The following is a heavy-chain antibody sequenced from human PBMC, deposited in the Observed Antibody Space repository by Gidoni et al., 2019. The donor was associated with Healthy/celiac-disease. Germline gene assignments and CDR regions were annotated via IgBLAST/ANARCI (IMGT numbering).Heavy chain of an antibody. J-gene: IGHJ5*02. Sequence: QVQLQESGPGLVQLSETLSRTCTVSGGSVSSGSYYWSCIRQPPGKGLEWIGYSYYSGSTNYNPALKSRVTISVDTSKNQVSLKLSSVTAADTAVYYCAREEDIAAAGGFDPWGQGTLVTVSS. CDR2: SYYSGST. V-gene: IGHV4-61*01. D-gene: IGHD6-13*01. CDR3: AREEDIAAAGGFDP. CDR1: GGSVSSGSYY.